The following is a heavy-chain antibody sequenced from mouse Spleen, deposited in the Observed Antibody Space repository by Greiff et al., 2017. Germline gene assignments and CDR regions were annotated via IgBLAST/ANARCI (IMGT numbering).Heavy chain of an antibody. CDR2: INPSTGGT. Sequence: VHVKQSGPELVKPGASVKISCKASGYSFTGYYMNWVKQSPEKSLEWIGEINPSTGGTTYNQKFKAKATLTVDKSSSTAYMQLKSLTSEDSAVYYCARYYDGYYDFDYWGQGTTLTVSS. CDR1: GYSFTGYY. D-gene: IGHD2-3*01. J-gene: IGHJ2*01. V-gene: IGHV1-42*01. CDR3: ARYYDGYYDFDY.